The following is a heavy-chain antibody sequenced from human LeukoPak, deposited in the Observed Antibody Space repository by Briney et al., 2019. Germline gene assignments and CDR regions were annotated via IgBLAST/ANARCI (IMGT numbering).Heavy chain of an antibody. D-gene: IGHD6-19*01. J-gene: IGHJ1*01. CDR2: IRYDGSNK. CDR1: GFTFSSYG. V-gene: IGHV3-30*02. Sequence: PGGSLRLSCAASGFTFSSYGMHWVRQAPGKGLEWVAFIRYDGSNKYYADSVKGRFTISRDNSKNTLYLQMNSLRAEDTAVYYCARGGKRAVAGTRSPQYFQHWGQGTLVTVS. CDR3: ARGGKRAVAGTRSPQYFQH.